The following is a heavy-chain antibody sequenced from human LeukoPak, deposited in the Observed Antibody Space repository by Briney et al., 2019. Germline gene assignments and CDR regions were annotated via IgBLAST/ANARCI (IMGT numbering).Heavy chain of an antibody. J-gene: IGHJ4*02. CDR1: GFTFSSYA. D-gene: IGHD2-2*01. Sequence: GSLRLSCAASGFTFSSYAMSWVRQAPGKGLEWVSAISGSGGSTYYADSVKGRFTISRDNSKNTLYLQMNSLRAEDTAVYYCAKDFEGYCSSTSCSQFDYWGQGTLVTVSS. CDR2: ISGSGGST. CDR3: AKDFEGYCSSTSCSQFDY. V-gene: IGHV3-23*01.